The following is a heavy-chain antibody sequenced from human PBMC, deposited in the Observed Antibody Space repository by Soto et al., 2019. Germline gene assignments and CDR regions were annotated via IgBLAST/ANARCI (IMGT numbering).Heavy chain of an antibody. D-gene: IGHD2-2*01. J-gene: IGHJ3*02. CDR2: IYYSGST. CDR1: GGSISSGGYY. CDR3: AGYCSSTSCHRNAFDI. V-gene: IGHV4-31*03. Sequence: QVQLQESGPGLVKPSQTLSLTCTVSGGSISSGGYYWSWIRQHPGKGLEWIGYIYYSGSTYYNPSLKSRVTISVDTSKNQFSLKLSSVTAADTAVYYCAGYCSSTSCHRNAFDIWGKGTMVTVSS.